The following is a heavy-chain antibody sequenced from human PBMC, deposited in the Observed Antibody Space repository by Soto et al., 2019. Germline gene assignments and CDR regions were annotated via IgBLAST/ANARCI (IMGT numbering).Heavy chain of an antibody. J-gene: IGHJ4*02. CDR1: GFTFSAYG. D-gene: IGHD4-17*01. Sequence: QVQVVESGGGVVQPGRSLRLSCEASGFTFSAYGMHWVRQAPGKGLEWMAMIYYDGNNKYYADSVEGRFTISRDNSKNTLYLQMSSLRAEDTAVYYCARVGSTVTSDYWGQGTLVTVSS. CDR2: IYYDGNNK. CDR3: ARVGSTVTSDY. V-gene: IGHV3-33*01.